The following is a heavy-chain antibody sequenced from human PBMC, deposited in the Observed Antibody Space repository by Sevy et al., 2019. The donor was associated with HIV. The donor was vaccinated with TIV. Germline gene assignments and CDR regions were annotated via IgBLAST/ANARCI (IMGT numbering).Heavy chain of an antibody. D-gene: IGHD2-2*01. Sequence: SETLSLTCAVYGGSFSGYYWSWIRQPPGKGLEWIGEINHSGSNNYNPSLKSRVTISVDTSKNQFSLKLSSVTAADTAVYYCARGFGYCSSTSCYGGGYYYYYMDVWGKGTTVTVSS. CDR3: ARGFGYCSSTSCYGGGYYYYYMDV. V-gene: IGHV4-34*01. CDR2: INHSGSN. CDR1: GGSFSGYY. J-gene: IGHJ6*03.